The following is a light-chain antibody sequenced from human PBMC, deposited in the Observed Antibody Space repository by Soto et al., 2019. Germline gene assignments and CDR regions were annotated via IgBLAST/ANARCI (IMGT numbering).Light chain of an antibody. CDR2: AAS. CDR3: QQYYTYPLT. J-gene: IGKJ4*01. CDR1: QGIASY. Sequence: AIRMTQSPSSLSASTGDRVTITCRACQGIASYLAWYQQKPGKAPKLLIYAASTLQSGVPSRFSGSGSGTVFTLTISFLQSEDFATYYCQQYYTYPLTFGGGTKVDIK. V-gene: IGKV1-8*01.